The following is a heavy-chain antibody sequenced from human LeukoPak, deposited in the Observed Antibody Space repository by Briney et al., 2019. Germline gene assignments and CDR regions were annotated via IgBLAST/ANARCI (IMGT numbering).Heavy chain of an antibody. CDR2: IKQDGSEK. V-gene: IGHV3-7*01. Sequence: GGSLRLSCAASGFTFSSYWMSWVRQAPGKGLEWVANIKQDGSEKYYVDSVKGRFTISRDNAKHSLYLQMNSLRAEDTAVYYCARDLVVVVAATAYNWFDPWGQGTLVTVSS. J-gene: IGHJ5*02. CDR1: GFTFSSYW. CDR3: ARDLVVVVAATAYNWFDP. D-gene: IGHD2-15*01.